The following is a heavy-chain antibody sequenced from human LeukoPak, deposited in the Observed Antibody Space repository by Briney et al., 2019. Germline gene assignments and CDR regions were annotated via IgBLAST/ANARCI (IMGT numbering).Heavy chain of an antibody. D-gene: IGHD2-2*02. V-gene: IGHV4-61*02. Sequence: PSETLSLTCTVSGGSISSGSYYWSWIRQPAGKGLEWIGRIYTSGSTNYNPSLKSRVTISVDTSKNQFSLKLSSVTAADTAVYYCARGLVVPAAIEWPYYFDYWGQGTLVTVSS. J-gene: IGHJ4*02. CDR3: ARGLVVPAAIEWPYYFDY. CDR1: GGSISSGSYY. CDR2: IYTSGST.